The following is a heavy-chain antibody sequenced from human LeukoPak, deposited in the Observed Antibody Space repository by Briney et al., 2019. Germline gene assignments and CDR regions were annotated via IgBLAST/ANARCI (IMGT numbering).Heavy chain of an antibody. Sequence: SETLSLTCTVSGGSISSSSYYWGWIRQPPGKGLEWIGSIYYSGSTYYNPSLKSRVTISVDTSKNQFSLKLSSVTAADTAVYYCAGLANYDSSGYYSLYWYFDLWGRGTLVTVSS. J-gene: IGHJ2*01. V-gene: IGHV4-39*01. CDR1: GGSISSSSYY. CDR2: IYYSGST. CDR3: AGLANYDSSGYYSLYWYFDL. D-gene: IGHD3-22*01.